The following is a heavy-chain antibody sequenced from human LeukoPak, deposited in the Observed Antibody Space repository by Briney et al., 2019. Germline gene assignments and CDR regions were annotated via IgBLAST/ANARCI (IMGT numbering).Heavy chain of an antibody. CDR1: GYTFTSYG. CDR3: ARAYTGYGSGSYAFDI. J-gene: IGHJ3*02. Sequence: ASVKVSCKASGYTFTSYGISWVRQAPGQGLEWMGWISAYNGNTNYAQKLQGRVTMTTDTSTSTAYMELRSLRSDDTAVYYCARAYTGYGSGSYAFDIWGQGTMVTVSS. CDR2: ISAYNGNT. V-gene: IGHV1-18*01. D-gene: IGHD3-10*01.